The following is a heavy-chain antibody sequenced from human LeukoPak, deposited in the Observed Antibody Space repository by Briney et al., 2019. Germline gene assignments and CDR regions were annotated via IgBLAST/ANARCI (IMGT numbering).Heavy chain of an antibody. CDR2: INHSGST. Sequence: SETLSLTCAVYGGSFSGYYWSWIRRPPGKGLEWIGEINHSGSTNYNPSLKSRVTISVDTSKNQFPLKLSSVTAADTAVYYCARGQRYCGGDCYPWFDPWGQGTLVTVSS. J-gene: IGHJ5*02. V-gene: IGHV4-34*01. D-gene: IGHD2-21*02. CDR1: GGSFSGYY. CDR3: ARGQRYCGGDCYPWFDP.